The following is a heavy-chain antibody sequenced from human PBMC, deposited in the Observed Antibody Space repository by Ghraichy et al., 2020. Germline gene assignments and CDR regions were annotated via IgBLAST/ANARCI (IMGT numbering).Heavy chain of an antibody. D-gene: IGHD2-21*01. V-gene: IGHV3-23*01. CDR3: AKGVNIVVVEEGNWFDP. CDR1: GFTFSSYA. Sequence: GGSLRLSCAASGFTFSSYAMSWVRQAPGKGLEWVSAISGSGGSTYYADSVKGRFTISRDNSKNTLYLQMNSLRAEDTAVYYCAKGVNIVVVEEGNWFDPWGQGTLVTVSS. CDR2: ISGSGGST. J-gene: IGHJ5*02.